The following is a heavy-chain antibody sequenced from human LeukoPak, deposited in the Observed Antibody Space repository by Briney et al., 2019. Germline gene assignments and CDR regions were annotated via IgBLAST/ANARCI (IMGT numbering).Heavy chain of an antibody. CDR2: VFNSGVT. V-gene: IGHV4-61*02. CDR3: ANGGRTSDFDY. CDR1: SGSISSGSFY. J-gene: IGHJ4*02. D-gene: IGHD3-16*01. Sequence: PSQTLSLTCTVSSGSISSGSFYWSWIRQPAGKGLEWIGRVFNSGVTEYNPSLASRVSLSLDTSKNQFSLHLSSVTAADTAIYYCANGGRTSDFDYWGQGTLVTVSS.